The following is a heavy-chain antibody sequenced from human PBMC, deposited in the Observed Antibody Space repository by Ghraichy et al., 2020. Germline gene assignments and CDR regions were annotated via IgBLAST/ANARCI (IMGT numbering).Heavy chain of an antibody. CDR2: INGDGTRT. CDR3: ARDWGGSGHPGF. V-gene: IGHV3-74*01. D-gene: IGHD6-19*01. CDR1: GFIFSSYW. Sequence: GGSLRLSCAASGFIFSSYWIHWVRQTPAKGLEWVSRINGDGTRTDYADSVKGRFTVSRDNAKNTLYLHMSSLSAEDTALYYCARDWGGSGHPGFWGPGTRVTISS. J-gene: IGHJ4*02.